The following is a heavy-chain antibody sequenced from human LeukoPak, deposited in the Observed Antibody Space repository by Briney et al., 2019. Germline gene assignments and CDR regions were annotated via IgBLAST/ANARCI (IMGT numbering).Heavy chain of an antibody. D-gene: IGHD2-2*02. V-gene: IGHV5-51*01. CDR3: ASTHCSSTSCYKGRWFDP. Sequence: GESLKISCKGSGYSFTSYWIGWVRQMPGKGLEWMGIIYPGDSDTRYSPSFQGQVTISADKSISTAYLQWSSLKASDTAMYYCASTHCSSTSCYKGRWFDPWGQGTLVTVSS. J-gene: IGHJ5*02. CDR2: IYPGDSDT. CDR1: GYSFTSYW.